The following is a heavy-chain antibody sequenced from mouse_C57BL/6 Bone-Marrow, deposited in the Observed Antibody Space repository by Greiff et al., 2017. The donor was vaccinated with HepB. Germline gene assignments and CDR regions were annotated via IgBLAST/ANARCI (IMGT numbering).Heavy chain of an antibody. D-gene: IGHD1-2*01. Sequence: VQLQESGPELVKPGASVKISCKASGYTFTDYYINWVKQRPGQGLEWIGWIFPGSGSNYYNEKFKGKATLTVDKSSSTAYMLLSSLTSEDSAVYFCARWGWYYGIAGDYWGQGTTLTVSS. CDR2: IFPGSGSN. CDR1: GYTFTDYY. J-gene: IGHJ2*01. CDR3: ARWGWYYGIAGDY. V-gene: IGHV1-75*01.